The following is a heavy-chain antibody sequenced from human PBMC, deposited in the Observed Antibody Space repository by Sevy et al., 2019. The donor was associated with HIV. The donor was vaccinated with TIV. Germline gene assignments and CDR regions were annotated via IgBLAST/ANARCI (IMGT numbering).Heavy chain of an antibody. D-gene: IGHD2-8*02. CDR1: GFTFSYAW. V-gene: IGHV3-15*01. CDR3: NTDPIIVLLVTDGMDV. Sequence: GGSLRLSCAASGFTFSYAWMSWVRQAPGKGLEWVGRIKAKSDGGTIDYAAPVKGRFTISRDDSTNKLYLQMNSLKTEDTGIYYCNTDPIIVLLVTDGMDVWGQGTTVTVSS. J-gene: IGHJ6*02. CDR2: IKAKSDGGTI.